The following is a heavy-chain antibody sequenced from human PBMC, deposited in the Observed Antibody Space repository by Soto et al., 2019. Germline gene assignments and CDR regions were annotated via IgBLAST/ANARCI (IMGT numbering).Heavy chain of an antibody. CDR1: GDSISGGASF. CDR3: AKLPCTSSTCYFPGWFDP. CDR2: VYYSGSS. J-gene: IGHJ5*02. D-gene: IGHD2-2*01. V-gene: IGHV4-31*03. Sequence: SETLSLTCTVSGDSISGGASFWSWIRQPPGKGLEWIANVYYSGSSYYNPSLKSRLTISVDTTKNQFSLQLKSMTAADTAVYYCAKLPCTSSTCYFPGWFDPWGQGTLVTVSS.